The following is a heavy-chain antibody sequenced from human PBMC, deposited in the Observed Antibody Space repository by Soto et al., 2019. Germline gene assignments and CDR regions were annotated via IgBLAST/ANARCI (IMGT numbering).Heavy chain of an antibody. CDR3: VKRGRFLGTPGDYYYGMDV. CDR2: ISAYNGNT. D-gene: IGHD3-3*01. Sequence: ASVKVSCKASGYTFTSYGISWVRQAPGQGLEWMGWISAYNGNTNYAQKLQGRVTMTTDTSTSTAHMELRSLRSDDTAVYYCVKRGRFLGTPGDYYYGMDVWGQGTTVTVSS. V-gene: IGHV1-18*01. J-gene: IGHJ6*02. CDR1: GYTFTSYG.